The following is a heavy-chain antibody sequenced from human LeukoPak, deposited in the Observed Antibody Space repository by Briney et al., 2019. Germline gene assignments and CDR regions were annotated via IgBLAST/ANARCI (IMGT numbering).Heavy chain of an antibody. CDR2: IYPGDSDT. D-gene: IGHD3-10*01. V-gene: IGHV5-51*01. Sequence: GESLKISCKHSGNSFTTSWIGWVRQLPGKGLEWMGIIYPGDSDTRYSPSFQGQVTISADKSITTAYLQWSSLKASDTAIYYCARHGGSGSYPQSFDYWGQGTLVTVSS. CDR1: GNSFTTSW. CDR3: ARHGGSGSYPQSFDY. J-gene: IGHJ4*02.